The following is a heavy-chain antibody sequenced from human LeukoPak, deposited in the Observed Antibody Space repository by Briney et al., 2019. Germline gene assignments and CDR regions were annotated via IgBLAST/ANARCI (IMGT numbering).Heavy chain of an antibody. J-gene: IGHJ6*03. Sequence: ASVKVSCKASGYTFTGYYIHWGRQAPGQGLEWMGWINPNSGDTKYAQKFQGRVTMTRDTSISTAYMELTRLRSDDTAVYYCARGGLRVMVYRLYYMDVWGKGTTVTVSS. D-gene: IGHD2-8*01. CDR1: GYTFTGYY. CDR2: INPNSGDT. V-gene: IGHV1-2*02. CDR3: ARGGLRVMVYRLYYMDV.